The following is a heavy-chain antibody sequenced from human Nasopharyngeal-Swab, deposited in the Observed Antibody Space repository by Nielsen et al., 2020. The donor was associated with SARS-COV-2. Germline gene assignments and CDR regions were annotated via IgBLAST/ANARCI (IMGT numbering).Heavy chain of an antibody. CDR2: IYYSGST. V-gene: IGHV4-59*12. CDR3: ARAPTIFGVVITSFDL. D-gene: IGHD3-3*01. CDR1: GGSISSYY. Sequence: LSCTVSGGSISSYYWSWIRQPPGKGLEWIGYIYYSGSTNYNPSLKSRVTISVDTSKNQFSLKLTSVTAADTAVYYCARAPTIFGVVITSFDLWGQGTLVTVSS. J-gene: IGHJ4*02.